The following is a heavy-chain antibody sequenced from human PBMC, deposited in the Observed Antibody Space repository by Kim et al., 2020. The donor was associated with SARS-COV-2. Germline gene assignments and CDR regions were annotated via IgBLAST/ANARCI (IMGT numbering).Heavy chain of an antibody. Sequence: GGSLRLSCVASGFTFINQAMSWVRQAPGRGLEWVSTISGSGTSIYDADSVKGRFTIDRDNSKNTLYLQMNSLRVDDTAVYFCANRGYQVLGAAEYWGLGTLVAVSS. CDR2: ISGSGTSI. CDR3: ANRGYQVLGAAEY. J-gene: IGHJ4*02. D-gene: IGHD2-2*01. V-gene: IGHV3-23*01. CDR1: GFTFINQA.